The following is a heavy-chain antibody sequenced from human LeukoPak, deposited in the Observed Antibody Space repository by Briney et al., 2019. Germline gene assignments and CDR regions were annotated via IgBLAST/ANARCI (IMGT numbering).Heavy chain of an antibody. V-gene: IGHV1-2*02. CDR1: GYTFTSYG. Sequence: GASVKVSCKASGYTFTSYGISWVRQAPGQGLEWMGWINPNSVGTNYAQKFQGRVTMTRDTSISTAYMELRRLRSDDTAVYYCARGLRDFPAFDSWGRGTLVTVSS. CDR3: ARGLRDFPAFDS. D-gene: IGHD2-2*01. CDR2: INPNSVGT. J-gene: IGHJ4*02.